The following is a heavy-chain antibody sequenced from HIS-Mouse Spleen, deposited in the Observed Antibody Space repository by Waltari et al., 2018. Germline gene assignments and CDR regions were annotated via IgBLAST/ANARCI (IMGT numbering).Heavy chain of an antibody. CDR2: ISGSGGST. V-gene: IGHV3-23*01. J-gene: IGHJ3*02. CDR3: AKDPSIAARAQGDDAFDI. Sequence: EVQLLESGGGLVQPGGSLRLSCAASGFTFSSYAMSWVRQAPGKGLEWVYAISGSGGSTYYADSVKGRFTISRDNSKNTLYLQMNSLRAEDTAVYYCAKDPSIAARAQGDDAFDIWGQGTMVTVSS. CDR1: GFTFSSYA. D-gene: IGHD6-6*01.